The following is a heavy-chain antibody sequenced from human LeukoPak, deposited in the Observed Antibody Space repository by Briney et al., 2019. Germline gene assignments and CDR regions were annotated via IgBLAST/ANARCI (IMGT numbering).Heavy chain of an antibody. J-gene: IGHJ4*02. D-gene: IGHD3-16*01. Sequence: ETSETLSLTCTVSGGSISGYYWSWIRQPAGEGLEWIGCIYSSGSTNYNPSLKSRVSMSVDTSNNQFSLNLSSVTAADTAVYYCARKRKGAYDFDCWGQGTLVTVSS. CDR2: IYSSGST. CDR1: GGSISGYY. V-gene: IGHV4-4*07. CDR3: ARKRKGAYDFDC.